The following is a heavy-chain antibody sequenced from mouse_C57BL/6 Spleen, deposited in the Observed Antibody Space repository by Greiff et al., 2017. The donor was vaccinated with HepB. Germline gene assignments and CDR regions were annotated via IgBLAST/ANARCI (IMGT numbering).Heavy chain of an antibody. CDR3: AREDYYGSSHYFDY. J-gene: IGHJ2*01. Sequence: VKLQQPGAELVKPGASVKLSCKASGYTFTSYWMHWVKQRPGQGLEWIGMIHPNSGSTNYNEKFKSKATLTVDKSSSTAYMQLSSLTSEDSAVYYCAREDYYGSSHYFDYWGQGTTLTVSS. CDR1: GYTFTSYW. D-gene: IGHD1-1*01. V-gene: IGHV1-64*01. CDR2: IHPNSGST.